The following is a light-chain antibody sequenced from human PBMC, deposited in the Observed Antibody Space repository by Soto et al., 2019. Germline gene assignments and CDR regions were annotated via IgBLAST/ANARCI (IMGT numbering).Light chain of an antibody. J-gene: IGLJ1*01. CDR2: DVS. CDR3: CSYTSNNTYV. Sequence: QSALTQPASVSGSPGQSITISCTGTSSDVGGYNYVSWYQQRPGKAPKLMIYDVSNRPSGVSNRFSGSKSGNTASLTISGLQAEDETDYYCCSYTSNNTYVFGTGTKVTVL. CDR1: SSDVGGYNY. V-gene: IGLV2-14*01.